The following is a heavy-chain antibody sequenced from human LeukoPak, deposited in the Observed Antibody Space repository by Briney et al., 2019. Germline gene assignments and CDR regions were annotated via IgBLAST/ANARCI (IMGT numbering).Heavy chain of an antibody. CDR2: IYYSGST. D-gene: IGHD6-13*01. J-gene: IGHJ6*03. V-gene: IGHV4-39*01. CDR3: ARQWGQQLGNHYYNYMDV. Sequence: SETLSLTCTVSGGSISSSSYYWGWIRQPPGKGLEWIGSIYYSGSTYYNPSLKSRVTISVDTSKNQFSLKLSSVTAADTAVYYCARQWGQQLGNHYYNYMDVWGKGTTVTISS. CDR1: GGSISSSSYY.